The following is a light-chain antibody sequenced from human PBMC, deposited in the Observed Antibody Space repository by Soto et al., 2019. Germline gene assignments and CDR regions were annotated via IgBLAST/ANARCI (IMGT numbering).Light chain of an antibody. V-gene: IGKV1-9*01. CDR3: QQVNSYPIT. J-gene: IGKJ5*01. Sequence: DIQLTQYPSFLSASVSERVTITCRASQGIRNYLAWYQQKPGRAPKLLIYIASTLQSGVPSRFSGSYSGTEFTLTITSLQPEDFATYYCQQVNSYPITCGQGTRLE. CDR2: IAS. CDR1: QGIRNY.